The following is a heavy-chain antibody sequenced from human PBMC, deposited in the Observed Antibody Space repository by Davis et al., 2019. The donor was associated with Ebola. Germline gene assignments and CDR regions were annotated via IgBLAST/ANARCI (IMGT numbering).Heavy chain of an antibody. Sequence: SETLSLTCRVSDGSSNTYYSFHTYYWSWIRQPPGRGLEWLGYIYYRGYAKYNSSLQSRITLSVDSSKKQFSLQLRSVTAADTAIYYCARVGDGFDVWGQGAMVTISS. CDR2: IYYRGYA. CDR1: DGSSNTYYSFHTYY. V-gene: IGHV4-61*01. D-gene: IGHD1-26*01. J-gene: IGHJ3*01. CDR3: ARVGDGFDV.